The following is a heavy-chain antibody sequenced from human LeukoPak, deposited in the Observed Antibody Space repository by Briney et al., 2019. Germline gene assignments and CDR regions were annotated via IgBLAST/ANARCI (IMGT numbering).Heavy chain of an antibody. CDR3: AKYGPQDSGSSHFDY. J-gene: IGHJ4*02. CDR2: ISYDGSNK. D-gene: IGHD1-26*01. CDR1: EFTFSSYW. V-gene: IGHV3-30*18. Sequence: GGSLRLSCAASEFTFSSYWMSWVRQAPGKGLEWVAVISYDGSNKYYADSVKGRFTISRDNSKNTLYLQMNSLRAEDTAVYYCAKYGPQDSGSSHFDYWGQGALVTVSS.